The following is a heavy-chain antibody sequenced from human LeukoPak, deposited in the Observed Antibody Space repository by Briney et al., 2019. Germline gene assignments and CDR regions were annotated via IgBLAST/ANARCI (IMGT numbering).Heavy chain of an antibody. CDR1: GGTFSSYA. D-gene: IGHD4-17*01. V-gene: IGHV1-69*05. Sequence: AASVKVSCKASGGTFSSYAISWVRQAPGQGLEWVGGIIPIFGTANYAQKFQGRVTITTDESTSTAYMELSSLRSEDTAVYYCARSAKSVKATVTPQFDYWGQGTLVTVSS. CDR2: IIPIFGTA. J-gene: IGHJ4*02. CDR3: ARSAKSVKATVTPQFDY.